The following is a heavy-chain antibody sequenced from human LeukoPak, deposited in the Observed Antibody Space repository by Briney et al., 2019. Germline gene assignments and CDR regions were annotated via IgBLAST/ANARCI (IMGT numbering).Heavy chain of an antibody. CDR3: ARLKRLPLLRALDY. CDR2: IYYSGST. J-gene: IGHJ4*02. V-gene: IGHV4-31*03. D-gene: IGHD1-1*01. CDR1: GGSISSGGYY. Sequence: PSETLSLTCTVSGGSISSGGYYWSWIRQHPGKGLEWIGYIYYSGSTYYNPSLKSRVTISVDTSKNQFSLKLSSVTAADTAVYYCARLKRLPLLRALDYWGQGTLVTVSS.